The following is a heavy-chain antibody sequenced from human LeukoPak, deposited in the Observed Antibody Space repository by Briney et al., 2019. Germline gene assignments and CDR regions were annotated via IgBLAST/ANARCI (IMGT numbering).Heavy chain of an antibody. J-gene: IGHJ6*03. CDR1: GFTFSSYV. CDR3: AKAQAGYYYMGV. V-gene: IGHV3-23*01. D-gene: IGHD6-19*01. Sequence: GGSLRLSCAASGFTFSSYVMSWVRQAPGKGLEWVSAISGSGGSTYYADSVKGRFTISRDNSKNTLYLQMNSLRAEDTAVYYCAKAQAGYYYMGVWGKGTTVTVSS. CDR2: ISGSGGST.